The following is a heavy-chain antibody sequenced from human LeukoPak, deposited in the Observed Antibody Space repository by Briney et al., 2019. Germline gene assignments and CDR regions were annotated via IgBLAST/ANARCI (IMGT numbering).Heavy chain of an antibody. Sequence: PSETLSLTCTVSGGSISSYYWSWIRQPPGKGLEWIGYIYYSGSTNYNPSLKSRVTISVDTSKNQFSLKLSSVTAADTAVYYCARGGTTIDYWGQGTLVTVPS. D-gene: IGHD4-11*01. V-gene: IGHV4-59*01. CDR1: GGSISSYY. CDR3: ARGGTTIDY. J-gene: IGHJ4*02. CDR2: IYYSGST.